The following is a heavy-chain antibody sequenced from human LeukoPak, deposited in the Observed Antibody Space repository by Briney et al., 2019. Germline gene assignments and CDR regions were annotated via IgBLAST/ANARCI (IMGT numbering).Heavy chain of an antibody. J-gene: IGHJ4*02. V-gene: IGHV3-30-3*01. CDR1: GFTFSSYA. CDR2: ISYDGSNK. D-gene: IGHD2-21*02. CDR3: ARSEHIVVVTSTPASY. Sequence: QPGRSLRLSCAASGFTFSSYAMHRVRQAPGKGLEWVAVISYDGSNKYYADSVKGRFTISRDNSKNTVFMEMNSLKPEDTALYYCARSEHIVVVTSTPASYWGQGTLVTVSS.